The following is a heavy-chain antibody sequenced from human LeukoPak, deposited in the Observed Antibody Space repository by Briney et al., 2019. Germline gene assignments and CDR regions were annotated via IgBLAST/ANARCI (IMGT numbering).Heavy chain of an antibody. Sequence: PGGSLRLSCAASGFTFDDYAMHWARQAPGKGLEWVSLISRDGGSTYYADSVKGRFTISRDNSKNSLYLQMNSLRTEDTALYYCGKDGPGYCSSTSCYGIDYWGQGTLVTVSS. CDR3: GKDGPGYCSSTSCYGIDY. J-gene: IGHJ4*02. D-gene: IGHD2-2*01. CDR1: GFTFDDYA. V-gene: IGHV3-43*02. CDR2: ISRDGGST.